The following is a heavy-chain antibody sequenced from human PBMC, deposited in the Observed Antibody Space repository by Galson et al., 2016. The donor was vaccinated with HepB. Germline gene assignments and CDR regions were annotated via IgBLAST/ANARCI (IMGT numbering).Heavy chain of an antibody. CDR2: IYYSGTT. CDR3: SRGFGGGGLGY. D-gene: IGHD3-16*01. J-gene: IGHJ4*02. Sequence: SLTCIVSGGSISSSTYYWGWIRQPPGKGLDWIGSIYYSGTTYYNPSLTSRVTISVDKSKNQVSLKLSSVIAADTAVYYWSRGFGGGGLGYWGQGTLVTVSS. V-gene: IGHV4-39*07. CDR1: GGSISSSTYY.